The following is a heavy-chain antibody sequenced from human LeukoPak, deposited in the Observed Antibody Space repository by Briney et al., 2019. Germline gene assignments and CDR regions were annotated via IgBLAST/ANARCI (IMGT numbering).Heavy chain of an antibody. Sequence: GGSLRLSCAASGFTFSSYAMSWVRQAPGKGLEWVSAISGSGGSTYYADSVKGRFTISRDNSKNTLYLQMNSLRAEDTAVYYCAKFYGSGSYYYYFDYWGQGTLVTVSS. CDR2: ISGSGGST. CDR1: GFTFSSYA. V-gene: IGHV3-23*01. D-gene: IGHD3-10*01. CDR3: AKFYGSGSYYYYFDY. J-gene: IGHJ4*02.